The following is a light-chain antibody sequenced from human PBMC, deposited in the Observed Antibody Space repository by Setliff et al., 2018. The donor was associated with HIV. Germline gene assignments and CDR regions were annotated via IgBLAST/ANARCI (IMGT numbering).Light chain of an antibody. V-gene: IGLV1-40*01. J-gene: IGLJ3*02. CDR3: SSYRTGNTQV. Sequence: QSVLTQPPSVSGAPGQRVTISCAGNSSNIGAGYDVHWYQQFPGTAPKFLISVNSNRPSGVPDRFSGSKSGTSASLAIAGLQAEDEADYYCSSYRTGNTQVFGGGTKVTVL. CDR1: SSNIGAGYD. CDR2: VNS.